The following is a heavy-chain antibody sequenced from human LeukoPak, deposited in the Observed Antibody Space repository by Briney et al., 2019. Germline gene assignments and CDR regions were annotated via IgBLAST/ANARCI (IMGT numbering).Heavy chain of an antibody. CDR2: INFDGSEV. V-gene: IGHV3-74*01. D-gene: IGHD1/OR15-1a*01. Sequence: GGSLRLSCVGSGVTLRGYWMYWVRQLPGKGLMWVSRINFDGSEVTYADSVKGRFTVSRDNAKNTLYLQMGSLRVEDTAVYYCARDLREHDYWGQGTLVTVSS. CDR1: GVTLRGYW. J-gene: IGHJ4*02. CDR3: ARDLREHDY.